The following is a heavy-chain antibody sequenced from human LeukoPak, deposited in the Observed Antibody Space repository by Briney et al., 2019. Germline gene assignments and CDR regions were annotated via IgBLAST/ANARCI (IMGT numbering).Heavy chain of an antibody. CDR1: GYTFTGYY. Sequence: ASVKVSCKASGYTFTGYYMHWVRQAPGQGLEWMGWINPNSGGTNYAQKFQGWVTMTRDTSISTAYMELSRLRSDDTAVYYCAGALSDSGSYVVDYWGQGTLVTVSS. D-gene: IGHD1-26*01. J-gene: IGHJ4*02. CDR2: INPNSGGT. V-gene: IGHV1-2*04. CDR3: AGALSDSGSYVVDY.